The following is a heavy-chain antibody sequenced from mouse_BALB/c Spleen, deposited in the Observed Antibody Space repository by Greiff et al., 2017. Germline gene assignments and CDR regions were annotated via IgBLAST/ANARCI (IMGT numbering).Heavy chain of an antibody. CDR1: GFTFSSYG. CDR2: INSNGGST. D-gene: IGHD2-1*01. Sequence: EVHLVESGGGLVQPGGSLKLSCAASGFTFSSYGMSWVRQTPDKRLELVATINSNGGSTYYPDSVKGRFTISRDNAKNTLYLQMSSLKSEDTAMYYCARGGGNYGYWGQGTTLTVSS. J-gene: IGHJ2*01. CDR3: ARGGGNYGY. V-gene: IGHV5-6-3*01.